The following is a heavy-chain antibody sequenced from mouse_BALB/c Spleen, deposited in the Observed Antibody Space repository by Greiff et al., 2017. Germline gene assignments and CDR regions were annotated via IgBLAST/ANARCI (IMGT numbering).Heavy chain of an antibody. CDR2: IYPGDGDT. CDR3: ARGGGSSYDYYAMDY. Sequence: VLVVESGAELARPGASVKLSCKASGYTFTSYWMQWVKQRPGQGLEWIGAIYPGDGDTRYTQKFKGKATLTADKSSSTAYMQLSSLASEDSAVYYCARGGGSSYDYYAMDYWGQGTSVTVSS. CDR1: GYTFTSYW. J-gene: IGHJ4*01. V-gene: IGHV1-87*01. D-gene: IGHD1-1*01.